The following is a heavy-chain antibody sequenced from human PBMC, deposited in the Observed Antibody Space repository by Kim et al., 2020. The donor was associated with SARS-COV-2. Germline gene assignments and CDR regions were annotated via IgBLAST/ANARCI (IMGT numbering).Heavy chain of an antibody. CDR2: INSDGSST. Sequence: GGSLRLSCAASGFTFSSYWMHWVRQAPGKGLVWVSRINSDGSSTSYADSVKGRFTISRDNAKNTLYLQMNSLRAEDTAVYYCARDLRYYDSSGYYEYYYYYGMDVWGQGTTVTVSS. V-gene: IGHV3-74*01. J-gene: IGHJ6*02. D-gene: IGHD3-22*01. CDR1: GFTFSSYW. CDR3: ARDLRYYDSSGYYEYYYYYGMDV.